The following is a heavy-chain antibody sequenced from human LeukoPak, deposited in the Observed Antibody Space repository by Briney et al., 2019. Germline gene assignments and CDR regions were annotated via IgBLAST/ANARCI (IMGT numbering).Heavy chain of an antibody. CDR2: ISHSGGS. V-gene: IGHV4-38-2*02. J-gene: IGHJ2*01. Sequence: SETLSLTCNVSGYAISSGYYWGWIRQPPGKGLEWIGIISHSGGSYYSPSLKSRVTMSVDTSKNQISLKLTSVTAADTAVYYCARDGNFWYFDLWGRGTLVTVSS. D-gene: IGHD1-26*01. CDR1: GYAISSGYY. CDR3: ARDGNFWYFDL.